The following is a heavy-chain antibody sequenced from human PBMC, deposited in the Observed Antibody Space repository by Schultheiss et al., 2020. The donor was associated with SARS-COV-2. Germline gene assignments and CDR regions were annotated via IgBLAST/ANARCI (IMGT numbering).Heavy chain of an antibody. V-gene: IGHV3-23*01. CDR3: ARVEQQLVPGHPDY. CDR2: ISGSGGST. D-gene: IGHD6-13*01. Sequence: GESLKISCAASGFTFSSYAMSWVRQAPGKGLEWVSAISGSGGSTYYADSVKGRFTISRDNAKNSLYLQMNSLRAEDTAVYYCARVEQQLVPGHPDYWGQGTLVNVAS. CDR1: GFTFSSYA. J-gene: IGHJ4*02.